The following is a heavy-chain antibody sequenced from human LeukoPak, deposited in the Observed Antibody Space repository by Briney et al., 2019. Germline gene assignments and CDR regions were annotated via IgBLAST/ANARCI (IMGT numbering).Heavy chain of an antibody. CDR1: GLTFSSYW. J-gene: IGHJ4*02. V-gene: IGHV3-7*01. D-gene: IGHD5-18*01. Sequence: PGGSLRLSCAASGLTFSSYWMSWVRQAPGKGLEWVANIKKDGSEKHYVDSVKGRFTISRDNAKTSLYLQVNSLRAEDTAVYYCARHLSGVTGYTYGRGIDYWGQGTLVTVSS. CDR3: ARHLSGVTGYTYGRGIDY. CDR2: IKKDGSEK.